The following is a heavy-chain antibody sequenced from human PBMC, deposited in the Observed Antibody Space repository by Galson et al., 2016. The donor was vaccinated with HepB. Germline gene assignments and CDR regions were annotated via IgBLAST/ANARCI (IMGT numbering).Heavy chain of an antibody. CDR3: ARGRLRNYFGSEDFYQSYLDY. Sequence: SETLSLTCAVYGESLSGYYWTWIRQPPGKGLEWIGEINHSGTRYYSPSLKSRLYTSVDMSKNQFFLRLNSVTAADTATYYCARGRLRNYFGSEDFYQSYLDYWGQGTLVTVSS. D-gene: IGHD3-10*01. CDR2: INHSGTR. J-gene: IGHJ4*02. V-gene: IGHV4-34*01. CDR1: GESLSGYY.